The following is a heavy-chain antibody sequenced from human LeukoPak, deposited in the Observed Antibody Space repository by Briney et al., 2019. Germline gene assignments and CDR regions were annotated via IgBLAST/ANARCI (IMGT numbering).Heavy chain of an antibody. CDR1: GFSFNSYP. D-gene: IGHD3-10*01. CDR3: ARPDDSESYRANHY. J-gene: IGHJ4*02. CDR2: ISNDGNNK. Sequence: PGGSLRLSCAASGFSFNSYPMHWVRQAPGKGLECVAVISNDGNNKYYADSVKGRFTISRDNSNNTLSLQMNGLRVEDTAVYYCARPDDSESYRANHYWGRGTLVTVS. V-gene: IGHV3-30*04.